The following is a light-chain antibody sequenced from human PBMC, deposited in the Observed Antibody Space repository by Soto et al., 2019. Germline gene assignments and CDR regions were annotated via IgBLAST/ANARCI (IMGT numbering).Light chain of an antibody. Sequence: EIVMTQSPPTLSASPGERATLSCRASQSVRSNLAWYQQKPGQAPRLLIYGASTRATGIPARFSGSGSGTEFTLSIGSLQSEDFATYYCQQYDYSRTFGQGTKVDIK. CDR1: QSVRSN. CDR2: GAS. CDR3: QQYDYSRT. V-gene: IGKV3-15*01. J-gene: IGKJ1*01.